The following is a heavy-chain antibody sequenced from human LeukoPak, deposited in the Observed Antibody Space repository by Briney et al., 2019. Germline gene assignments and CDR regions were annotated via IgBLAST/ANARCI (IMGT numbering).Heavy chain of an antibody. Sequence: ASVKVSCKASGYTFTSYYMHWVRQAPGQGLEWMGIINPSGGSTSYAQKFQGRVTMTRDTSTSTVYVELSSLRSEDTAVYYCARDIPQNSNGWYHSWFAYYYGMDVWGQGTTVTVSS. J-gene: IGHJ6*02. CDR2: INPSGGST. CDR3: ARDIPQNSNGWYHSWFAYYYGMDV. V-gene: IGHV1-46*01. D-gene: IGHD6-19*01. CDR1: GYTFTSYY.